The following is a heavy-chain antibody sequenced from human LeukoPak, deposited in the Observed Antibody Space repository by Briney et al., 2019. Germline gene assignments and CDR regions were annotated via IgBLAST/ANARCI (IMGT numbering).Heavy chain of an antibody. V-gene: IGHV4-39*01. Sequence: SETLSLTCIVSGGSISSDSYYWNWIRQPPGKGLEWIGSIHYSGSTYYNPPLKSRVTMSVDTSKNQFSLKLSSVTAADTAVYYCAKSGSYYRSFDYWGQGTLVTVSS. CDR3: AKSGSYYRSFDY. D-gene: IGHD1-26*01. CDR2: IHYSGST. J-gene: IGHJ4*02. CDR1: GGSISSDSYY.